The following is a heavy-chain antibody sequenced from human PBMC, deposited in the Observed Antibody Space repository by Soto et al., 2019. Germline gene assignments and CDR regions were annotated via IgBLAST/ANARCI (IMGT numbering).Heavy chain of an antibody. V-gene: IGHV3-64D*08. CDR3: MKGGTYPRDVFNI. CDR2: ISTGGTT. CDR1: GFTFSNYA. J-gene: IGHJ3*02. Sequence: GGSLRLSCSASGFTFSNYAMHWVRQAPEKGLECVSPISTGGTTYYADSVKGRFTISRDNSRNTLFLQMSSLRHEDTAVYYCMKGGTYPRDVFNIWGKGSRLTVSS. D-gene: IGHD1-1*01.